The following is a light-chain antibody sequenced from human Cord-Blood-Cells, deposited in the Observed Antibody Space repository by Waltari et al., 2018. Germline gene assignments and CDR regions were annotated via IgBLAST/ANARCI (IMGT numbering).Light chain of an antibody. CDR3: QQYNNWPPYS. J-gene: IGKJ2*03. CDR1: QSVSSN. CDR2: GAS. Sequence: ELVFTPSPATLSVAPGARATLSGRASQSVSSNLAWYQQKPGQAPRLLIYGASTRAAGIPARFSGSGSGTEFTLTISSLQSEDFAVYYCQQYNNWPPYSFGQGTKLEIK. V-gene: IGKV3-15*01.